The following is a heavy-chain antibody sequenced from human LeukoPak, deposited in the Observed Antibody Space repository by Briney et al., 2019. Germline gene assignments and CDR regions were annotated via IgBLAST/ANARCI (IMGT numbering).Heavy chain of an antibody. CDR1: GYTFTSYG. J-gene: IGHJ4*02. Sequence: ASVKVSCKASGYTFTSYGISWVRQAPGQGLEWMGWISAYNGNTNYAQKLQGRVTMTTDTSSSTAYMELRSLRSDDTAVYYCAGERAYSSGYPPDYWGQGTLVTVSS. D-gene: IGHD6-19*01. CDR3: AGERAYSSGYPPDY. CDR2: ISAYNGNT. V-gene: IGHV1-18*01.